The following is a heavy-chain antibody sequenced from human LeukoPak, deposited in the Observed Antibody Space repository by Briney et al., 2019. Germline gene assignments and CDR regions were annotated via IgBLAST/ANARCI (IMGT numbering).Heavy chain of an antibody. CDR1: GCTFSNAW. D-gene: IGHD3-3*01. CDR2: IKSKTDGGTT. Sequence: PGGSLRLSCAASGCTFSNAWMSWVRQAPGEGVEWGGRIKSKTDGGTTEYAAPVKGRFTISREESRNTMYVQMNRLKTEDTSVCYCTTGRRYYDFWSGYYLDYCGQGTLVTVSS. J-gene: IGHJ4*02. CDR3: TTGRRYYDFWSGYYLDY. V-gene: IGHV3-15*01.